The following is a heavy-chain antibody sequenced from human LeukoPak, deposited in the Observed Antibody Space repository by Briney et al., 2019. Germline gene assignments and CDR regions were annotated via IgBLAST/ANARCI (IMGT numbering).Heavy chain of an antibody. CDR3: ARHGGAAAAIDY. V-gene: IGHV4-39*01. Sequence: SGTLSLTCTVSGGVVSSSSYYWGWIRQPPGKGLEWIGSIYDSGTTYYIPSLKSRITISVDTSKNQCCLQLNSVTAADTAVYYCARHGGAAAAIDYWGQGTLVTVSS. D-gene: IGHD6-13*01. CDR2: IYDSGTT. CDR1: GGVVSSSSYY. J-gene: IGHJ4*02.